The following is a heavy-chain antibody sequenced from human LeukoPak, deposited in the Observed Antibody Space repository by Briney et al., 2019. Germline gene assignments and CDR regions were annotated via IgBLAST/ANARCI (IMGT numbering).Heavy chain of an antibody. CDR2: IGTAGDT. V-gene: IGHV3-13*01. J-gene: IGHJ4*02. D-gene: IGHD4-17*01. CDR1: GFTFSSYD. CDR3: ARARENDYDFDY. Sequence: GGSLRLSCAASGFTFSSYDMHWVRQATGKGLEWVSAIGTAGDTYYPGSVKGRFTISRENAKNSLCLQMNSLRARDTAVYYCARARENDYDFDYWGQGTLVTVSS.